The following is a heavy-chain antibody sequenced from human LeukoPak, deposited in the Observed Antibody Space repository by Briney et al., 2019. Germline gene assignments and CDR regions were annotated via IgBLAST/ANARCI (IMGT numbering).Heavy chain of an antibody. J-gene: IGHJ6*02. CDR3: ARASADTARYGLDV. CDR2: IYHSGST. D-gene: IGHD4-17*01. Sequence: SETLSLTCAVSGGPISSSDWWSWVRQPPGKGLEWIGEIYHSGSTNYNPSLKSRVTISVDKSKNQFSLKLSSVTAADTAVYCCARASADTARYGLDVWGQGTTVTVSS. V-gene: IGHV4-4*01. CDR1: GGPISSSDW.